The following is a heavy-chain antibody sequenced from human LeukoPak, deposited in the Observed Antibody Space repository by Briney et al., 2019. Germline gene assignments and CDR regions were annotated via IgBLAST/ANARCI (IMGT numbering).Heavy chain of an antibody. Sequence: SETLSFTCTVSGGSISDYYWNWIRQPPGKGLVWIGNVSYSGSTNYNPSLKSRVTISLDTSKNQFSLKLSSVTAADTAVYYCARGVEGTTIGHYFDYWGQGTLVTVSS. D-gene: IGHD1-26*01. CDR2: VSYSGST. J-gene: IGHJ4*02. CDR1: GGSISDYY. V-gene: IGHV4-59*01. CDR3: ARGVEGTTIGHYFDY.